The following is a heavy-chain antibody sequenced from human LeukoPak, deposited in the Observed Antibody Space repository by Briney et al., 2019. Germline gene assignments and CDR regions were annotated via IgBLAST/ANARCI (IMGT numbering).Heavy chain of an antibody. V-gene: IGHV1-18*01. J-gene: IGHJ5*02. Sequence: ASVKVSCKASGYTFTSYGISWVRQAPGQGLEWMGWISAYNGNTNYAQKLQGRVTMTTDTSTSTAYMELRSLRSDDTAVYYCAREWSGPGYSSGWYSPWGQGTLVTVSS. CDR2: ISAYNGNT. D-gene: IGHD6-19*01. CDR3: AREWSGPGYSSGWYSP. CDR1: GYTFTSYG.